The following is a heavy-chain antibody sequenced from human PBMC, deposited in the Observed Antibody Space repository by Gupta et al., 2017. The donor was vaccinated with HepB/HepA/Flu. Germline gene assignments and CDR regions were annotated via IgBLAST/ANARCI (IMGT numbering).Heavy chain of an antibody. D-gene: IGHD1-7*01. Sequence: CAAPGFIFSSSAMRWLRQAPGKGLEWVSPISGGGRGTYYADSVKGRFTISRDNSKNTLYLQINSLRAEDTAVDYGAKGTTGYYYYYMDVWGNGTTVTVSS. CDR3: AKGTTGYYYYYMDV. V-gene: IGHV3-23*01. J-gene: IGHJ6*03. CDR1: GFIFSSSA. CDR2: ISGGGRGT.